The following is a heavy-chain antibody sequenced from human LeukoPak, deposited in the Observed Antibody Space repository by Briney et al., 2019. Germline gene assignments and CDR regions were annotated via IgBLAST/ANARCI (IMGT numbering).Heavy chain of an antibody. CDR1: GYTFTSYG. D-gene: IGHD6-19*01. Sequence: ASVKVSCKASGYTFTSYGISWVRQAPGQGLEWMGIINPSGGSTSYAQKFQGRVTMTRDTSTSTVYMELSSLRSEDTAVYYCARDPRRIAVAGYAFDYWGQGTLVTVSS. CDR3: ARDPRRIAVAGYAFDY. CDR2: INPSGGST. J-gene: IGHJ4*02. V-gene: IGHV1-46*01.